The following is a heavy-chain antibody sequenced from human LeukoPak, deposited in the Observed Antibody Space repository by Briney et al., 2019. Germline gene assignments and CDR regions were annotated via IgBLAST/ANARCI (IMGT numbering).Heavy chain of an antibody. CDR2: MNPNSGNT. V-gene: IGHV1-8*01. D-gene: IGHD6-19*01. J-gene: IGHJ5*02. Sequence: GASVKVSCKASGYTFTSYDINWVRQATGQGLEWMGWMNPNSGNTGYAQKFQGRVTMTRNTSISTAYMELSSLRSEDTAVYYCVRGGRVAAGLAGWFDPWGQGTLVTVSS. CDR1: GYTFTSYD. CDR3: VRGGRVAAGLAGWFDP.